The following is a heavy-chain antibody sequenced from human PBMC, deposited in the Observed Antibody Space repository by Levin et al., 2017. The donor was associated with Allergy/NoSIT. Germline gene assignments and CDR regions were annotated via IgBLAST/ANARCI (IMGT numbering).Heavy chain of an antibody. V-gene: IGHV3-30-3*01. J-gene: IGHJ3*02. CDR3: AREGYYGSGSYFDAFDI. D-gene: IGHD3-10*01. CDR1: GFTFSSYA. Sequence: GESLKISCAASGFTFSSYAMHWVRQAPGKGLEWVAVISYDGSNKYYADSVKGRFTISRDNSKNTLYLQMNSLRAEDTAVYYCAREGYYGSGSYFDAFDIWGQGTMVTVSS. CDR2: ISYDGSNK.